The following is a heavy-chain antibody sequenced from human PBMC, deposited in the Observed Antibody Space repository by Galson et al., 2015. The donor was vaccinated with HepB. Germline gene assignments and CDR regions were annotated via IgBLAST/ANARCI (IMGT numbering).Heavy chain of an antibody. CDR2: VSPYNGDT. Sequence: SVKVSCKASGYTFGSYLIAWVRQAPGQGLEWMGRVSPYNGDTQYAPGLQDRGTMTADTSTKTAYLELKDLRFGDTAFYYCVRGGMATIGGPTLDSWGHGTVVTVAS. CDR3: VRGGMATIGGPTLDS. V-gene: IGHV1-18*01. D-gene: IGHD3-16*01. J-gene: IGHJ5*01. CDR1: GYTFGSYL.